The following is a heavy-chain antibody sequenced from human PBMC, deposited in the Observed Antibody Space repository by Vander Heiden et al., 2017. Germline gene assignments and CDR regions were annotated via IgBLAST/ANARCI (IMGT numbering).Heavy chain of an antibody. CDR2: ISASSGTI. CDR1: GFTFSSYV. D-gene: IGHD6-19*01. V-gene: IGHV3-23*01. J-gene: IGHJ4*01. Sequence: EVQLLESGGGLVQPGGSLRLSCGASGFTFSSYVMNWVRQAPGKGLEWVSHISASSGTIHYADSVKGRFTISRDNSKNTLYLQVNSLRSEDSAVYYCAKRRGSTGWSNFDYWGHGTLVTVSS. CDR3: AKRRGSTGWSNFDY.